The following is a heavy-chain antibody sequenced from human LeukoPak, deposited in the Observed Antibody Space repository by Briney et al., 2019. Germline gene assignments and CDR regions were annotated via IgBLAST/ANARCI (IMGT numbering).Heavy chain of an antibody. Sequence: LPGGSLRLSCAGSGFTFDDYAMHWVRHTPGKGLEWVSGISWNSGNIAYADFVGGRFTISRDNAKNSLSLQMNSLSDEDTAVYYCAKDAYGGATFFYYMDVWGKGTTVTVSS. V-gene: IGHV3-9*01. CDR1: GFTFDDYA. J-gene: IGHJ6*03. CDR2: ISWNSGNI. D-gene: IGHD2/OR15-2a*01. CDR3: AKDAYGGATFFYYMDV.